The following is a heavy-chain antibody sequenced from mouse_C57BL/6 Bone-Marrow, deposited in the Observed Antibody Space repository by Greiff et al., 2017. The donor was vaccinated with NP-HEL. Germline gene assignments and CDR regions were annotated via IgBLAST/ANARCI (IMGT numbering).Heavy chain of an antibody. Sequence: VQLQESGPELVKPGASVKISCKASGYSFTSYYIHWVKQRPGQGLEWIGWIYPGSGNTKYNEKFKGKATLTADTSSSTAYMQLSSLTSEDSAVYYCARSYYYGPFAYWGQGTLVTVSA. CDR2: IYPGSGNT. CDR3: ARSYYYGPFAY. D-gene: IGHD1-1*01. CDR1: GYSFTSYY. V-gene: IGHV1-66*01. J-gene: IGHJ3*01.